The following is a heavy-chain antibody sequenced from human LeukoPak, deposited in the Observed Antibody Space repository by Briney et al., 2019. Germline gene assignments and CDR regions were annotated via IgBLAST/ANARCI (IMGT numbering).Heavy chain of an antibody. CDR2: IYASGTT. J-gene: IGHJ6*03. Sequence: TSETLSLTCTVSGGSISSYYWSWIRQPAGKGLEWIGRIYASGTTDYNPALKSRVTMSVDTSKNQFSLKLSSVTAADTAVYYCAREYCGGDCYSGYYYMDVWGKGTTVTVSS. D-gene: IGHD2-21*01. CDR3: AREYCGGDCYSGYYYMDV. CDR1: GGSISSYY. V-gene: IGHV4-4*07.